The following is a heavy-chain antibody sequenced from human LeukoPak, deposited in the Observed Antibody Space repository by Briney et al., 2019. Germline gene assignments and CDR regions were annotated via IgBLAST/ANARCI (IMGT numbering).Heavy chain of an antibody. CDR2: ISSSSSYI. Sequence: GGSLRLSCAASGFTFSSYSMNWVRQAPGKGLEWVSSISSSSSYIYYADSVKGRFTISRDNAKNSLYLQMNSLRAEDTAVYYCARWVTSDYYFDYWGQGTLVTVSS. V-gene: IGHV3-21*01. J-gene: IGHJ4*02. D-gene: IGHD2-21*02. CDR3: ARWVTSDYYFDY. CDR1: GFTFSSYS.